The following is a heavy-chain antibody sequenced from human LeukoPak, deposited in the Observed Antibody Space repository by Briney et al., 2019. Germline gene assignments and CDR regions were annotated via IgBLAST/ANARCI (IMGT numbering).Heavy chain of an antibody. CDR1: GFTFSGYS. J-gene: IGHJ4*02. D-gene: IGHD5-18*01. V-gene: IGHV3-48*01. CDR3: ARDHNYAFDY. CDR2: ISSISGTI. Sequence: SGGSLRLSCAASGFTFSGYSMNWVRQAPGKGLEWVSYISSISGTINYADSVKGRFTISGDNARNSLFLQMNSLRAEDTAVYYCARDHNYAFDYWGQGTLVTVSS.